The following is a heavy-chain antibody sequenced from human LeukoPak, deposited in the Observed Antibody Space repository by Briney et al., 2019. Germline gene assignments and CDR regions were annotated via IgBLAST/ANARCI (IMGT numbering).Heavy chain of an antibody. V-gene: IGHV3-23*01. Sequence: PAGSLTLSCAASGFSFNSYAMSWVRQAPGKGLEWVSAICGSGGSTYYADPVKGRWTISRDNSRNTVFLQMNSLRAEDTAVYYCAKGGQRYDFWRFAYWAQGNLVTVSS. J-gene: IGHJ4*02. D-gene: IGHD3-3*01. CDR1: GFSFNSYA. CDR2: ICGSGGST. CDR3: AKGGQRYDFWRFAY.